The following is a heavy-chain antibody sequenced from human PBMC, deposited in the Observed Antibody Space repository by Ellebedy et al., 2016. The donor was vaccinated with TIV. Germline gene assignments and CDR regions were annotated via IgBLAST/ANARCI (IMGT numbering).Heavy chain of an antibody. J-gene: IGHJ5*02. D-gene: IGHD2-2*01. CDR2: IWYDGSNK. V-gene: IGHV3-33*08. CDR3: ARERRYCSSTSCYHWFDP. Sequence: GESLKISCAASGFTFSNAWMSWVRQAPGKGLEWVAVIWYDGSNKYYADSVKGRFTISRDNSKNTLYLQMNSLRAGDTAVYYCARERRYCSSTSCYHWFDPWGQGTLVTVSS. CDR1: GFTFSNAW.